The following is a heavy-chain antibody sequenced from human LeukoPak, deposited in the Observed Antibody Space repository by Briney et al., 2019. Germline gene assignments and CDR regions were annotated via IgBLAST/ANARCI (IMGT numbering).Heavy chain of an antibody. Sequence: PSQTLSLTCTVSGGSISSGGYYWSWIRQPPGKGLEWIGYIYHSGSTYYNPSLKSRVTISVDRSKNQFSLKLSSVTAADTAVYYCARADSSGYYSPYYFDYWGQGTLVTVSS. V-gene: IGHV4-30-2*01. D-gene: IGHD3-22*01. J-gene: IGHJ4*02. CDR3: ARADSSGYYSPYYFDY. CDR1: GGSISSGGYY. CDR2: IYHSGST.